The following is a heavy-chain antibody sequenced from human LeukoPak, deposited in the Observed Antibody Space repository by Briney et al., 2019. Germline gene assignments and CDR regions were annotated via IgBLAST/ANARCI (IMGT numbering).Heavy chain of an antibody. D-gene: IGHD3-10*01. Sequence: AGSSRLSCAASGFTFSSYFMNWVRQAPGKGLEWVSSVSGSSSYIYYADSVKGRFTISRDNARNSLYLQMNSLRAEDTAVYYCASSITMVRRVIPYFDYWGQGTLVTVSS. J-gene: IGHJ4*02. CDR3: ASSITMVRRVIPYFDY. CDR2: VSGSSSYI. CDR1: GFTFSSYF. V-gene: IGHV3-21*01.